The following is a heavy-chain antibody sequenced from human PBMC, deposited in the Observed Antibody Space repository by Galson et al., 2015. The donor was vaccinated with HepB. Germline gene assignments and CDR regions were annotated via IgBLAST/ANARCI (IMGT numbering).Heavy chain of an antibody. CDR2: ISYDGSNK. Sequence: SLRLSCAASGFTFSSYAMHWVRQAPGKGLEWVAVISYDGSNKYYADSVKGRFTISRDNSKNTLYLQMNSLRAEDTAVYYCARDSGSGSILGGSGPLHWGQGTMVTVSS. J-gene: IGHJ3*01. CDR3: ARDSGSGSILGGSGPLH. CDR1: GFTFSSYA. V-gene: IGHV3-30-3*01. D-gene: IGHD3-10*01.